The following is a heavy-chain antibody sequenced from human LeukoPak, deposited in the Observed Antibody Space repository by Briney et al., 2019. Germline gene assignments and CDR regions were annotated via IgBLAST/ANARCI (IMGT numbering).Heavy chain of an antibody. CDR2: IIPIFGTA. J-gene: IGHJ4*02. D-gene: IGHD3-22*01. CDR3: ARYDSSGYYYGY. V-gene: IGHV1-69*05. CDR1: GGTFSSYA. Sequence: GASVKVSCKASGGTFSSYAISWVRQAPGQGLEWMGGIIPIFGTANYAQKFKGRVTISTDESTNTAYMELSSMRSEDTAVYYCARYDSSGYYYGYWGQGTLVTVSS.